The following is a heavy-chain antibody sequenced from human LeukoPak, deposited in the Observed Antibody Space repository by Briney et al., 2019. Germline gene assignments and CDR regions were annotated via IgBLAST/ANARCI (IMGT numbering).Heavy chain of an antibody. CDR3: AIRLTTSRLATATTWFDP. CDR2: VNYIGRS. CDR1: GVSFDGFY. J-gene: IGHJ5*02. D-gene: IGHD1-1*01. Sequence: SETLSLTCAGYGVSFDGFYWNWIRQSPGKGLEWLGEVNYIGRSNYNPALESRIAISADASKRQFSLKLTSVTAADTAVYYCAIRLTTSRLATATTWFDPWGQGTLVSVSS. V-gene: IGHV4-34*01.